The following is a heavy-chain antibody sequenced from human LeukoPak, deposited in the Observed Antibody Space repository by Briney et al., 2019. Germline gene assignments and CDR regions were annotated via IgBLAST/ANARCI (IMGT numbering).Heavy chain of an antibody. Sequence: SVKVSCKASGGTFSSYAISWVRQAPGQGLEWMGRIIPIFGTANYAQKFQGRATITTDESTSTAYMELSSLRSEDTAVYYCARVRGSGINFDYWGQGTLVTVSS. D-gene: IGHD3-10*01. V-gene: IGHV1-69*05. CDR1: GGTFSSYA. J-gene: IGHJ4*02. CDR3: ARVRGSGINFDY. CDR2: IIPIFGTA.